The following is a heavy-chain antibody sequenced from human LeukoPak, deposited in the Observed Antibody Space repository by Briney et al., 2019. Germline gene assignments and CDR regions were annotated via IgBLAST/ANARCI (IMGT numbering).Heavy chain of an antibody. CDR1: GILFSDAW. J-gene: IGHJ4*02. D-gene: IGHD3-16*01. CDR3: TWMTTFFTVDF. Sequence: GGSLRLSCAVSGILFSDAWMSWVRQAPGQGLEWVGRMKSKGVGGTTDYAAPVKGRFTISRDDSRNTLYLQMDSLQIEDTAVYYCTWMTTFFTVDFWGQGTRVTVSS. V-gene: IGHV3-15*01. CDR2: MKSKGVGGTT.